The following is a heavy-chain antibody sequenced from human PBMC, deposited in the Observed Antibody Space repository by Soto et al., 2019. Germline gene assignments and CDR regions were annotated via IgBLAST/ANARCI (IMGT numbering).Heavy chain of an antibody. CDR1: GGTFSSYT. J-gene: IGHJ6*03. D-gene: IGHD1-1*01. CDR2: IIPILGIA. CDR3: ASAIQDPYYYYYMDV. V-gene: IGHV1-69*02. Sequence: SVKVSCKASGGTFSSYTISWVRQAPGQGLEWMGRIIPILGIANYAQKFQGRVTITADKSTSTAYMELSSLRSEDTAVYYCASAIQDPYYYYYMDVWGKGTTVTVSS.